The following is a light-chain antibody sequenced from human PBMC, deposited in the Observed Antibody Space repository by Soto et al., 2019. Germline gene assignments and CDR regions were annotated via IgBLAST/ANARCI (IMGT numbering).Light chain of an antibody. J-gene: IGKJ1*01. CDR2: GAS. V-gene: IGKV3-15*01. CDR3: QQYNNWPRT. Sequence: EIVMTQSPFTLSVSPGERVTHSCRASQGVSSDLAWYHQRPGQAPRLLIYGASTRATGIPARFSGSGSGTEFTLTINSLQSEDFAVYYCQQYNNWPRTFGQGTKVDIK. CDR1: QGVSSD.